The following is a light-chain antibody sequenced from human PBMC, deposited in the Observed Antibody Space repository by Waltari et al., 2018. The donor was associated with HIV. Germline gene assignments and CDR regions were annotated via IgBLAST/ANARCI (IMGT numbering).Light chain of an antibody. J-gene: IGLJ3*02. CDR3: QTWGTGIRV. CDR2: LNSDGSH. CDR1: RGHSSYA. Sequence: QLVLTQSPSASASLGASVKLTCTLSRGHSSYAIPSHPQQPEKGPRYLMKLNSDGSHSKGDGIPDRFSGSSSGAERYLTISSLQSEDEADYYCQTWGTGIRVFGGGTKLTVL. V-gene: IGLV4-69*01.